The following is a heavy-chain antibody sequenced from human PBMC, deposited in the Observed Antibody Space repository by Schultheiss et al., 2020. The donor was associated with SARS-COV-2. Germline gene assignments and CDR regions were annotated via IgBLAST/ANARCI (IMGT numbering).Heavy chain of an antibody. CDR1: GFTFSDYY. CDR3: ARGAPFGLDY. D-gene: IGHD3-10*01. CDR2: ISYDGSNK. Sequence: GGSLRLSCAASGFTFSDYYMSWIRQAPGKGLEWVAVISYDGSNKYYADSVKGRFTISRDNAKNSLYLQMNSLRAEDTAVYYCARGAPFGLDYWGQGTLVTVSS. J-gene: IGHJ4*02. V-gene: IGHV3-11*01.